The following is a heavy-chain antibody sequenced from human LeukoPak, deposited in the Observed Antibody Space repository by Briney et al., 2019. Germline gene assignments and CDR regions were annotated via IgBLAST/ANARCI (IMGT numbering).Heavy chain of an antibody. D-gene: IGHD1-1*01. CDR1: GFTFSSYS. V-gene: IGHV3-21*01. J-gene: IGHJ4*02. CDR3: ATVPRYALCY. Sequence: PGGSLRLSCAVSGFTFSSYSMYWVRQAPGKGLEWVSSIDSNSDYRYYADSVKGRFTISRGNAKNSLYLQMNSLRAEDTAVYYCATVPRYALCYWGQGTLVTVSS. CDR2: IDSNSDYR.